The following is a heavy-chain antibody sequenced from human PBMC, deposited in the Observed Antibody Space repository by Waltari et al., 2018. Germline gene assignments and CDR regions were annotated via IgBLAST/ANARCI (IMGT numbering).Heavy chain of an antibody. D-gene: IGHD3-22*01. CDR1: GGSISSYY. CDR3: ARVRHADSSGYYRLDAFDI. V-gene: IGHV4-59*01. J-gene: IGHJ3*02. Sequence: QVQLQESGPGLVKPSETLSLTCTVSGGSISSYYWSWIRQPPGKGLEWIGYIYYSGSTNYNPSRKSRVTISVDTSKNQFSLKLSSVTAADTAVYYCARVRHADSSGYYRLDAFDIWGQGTMVTVSS. CDR2: IYYSGST.